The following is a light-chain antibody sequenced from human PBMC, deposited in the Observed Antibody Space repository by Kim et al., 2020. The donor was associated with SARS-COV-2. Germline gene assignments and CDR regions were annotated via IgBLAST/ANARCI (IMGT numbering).Light chain of an antibody. CDR1: QSVGSN. CDR3: QQYNNWPWT. V-gene: IGKV3-15*01. CDR2: GAS. J-gene: IGKJ1*01. Sequence: VSPGESTTLSCRASQSVGSNLVWYQQKPGQAPRLLIYGASTRATGIPVRFSGSGSGTEFTLTISSRQSEDFAVYYCQQYNNWPWTFGQGTKVDIK.